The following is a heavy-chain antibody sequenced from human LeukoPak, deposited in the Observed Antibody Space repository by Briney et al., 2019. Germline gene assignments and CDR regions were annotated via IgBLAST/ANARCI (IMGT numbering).Heavy chain of an antibody. J-gene: IGHJ4*02. CDR2: IKQDGSER. CDR3: ARDGGHSTDLDY. Sequence: RGSLRLSCATSGFTFSRHWMTWVRQAPGKGPEWVANIKQDGSERYYVHSVRGRFTISRDNAKNALYLQMNSLRAEDTAVYYCARDGGHSTDLDYWGQGILVTVSS. D-gene: IGHD2-8*02. V-gene: IGHV3-7*01. CDR1: GFTFSRHW.